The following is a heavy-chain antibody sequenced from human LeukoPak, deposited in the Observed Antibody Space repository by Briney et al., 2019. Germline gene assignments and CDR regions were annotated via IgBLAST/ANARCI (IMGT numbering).Heavy chain of an antibody. V-gene: IGHV3-20*04. Sequence: GGSLRLSCAASGFTFDDYGMNWVRQVPGKGLEWVSGINWNGDSRGYADSVKGRFTISRDNTKNSLYLQMNSLRAEDTALYYCARKQLVDYNFYYMDVWGKGTTVTVSS. D-gene: IGHD6-6*01. CDR1: GFTFDDYG. CDR3: ARKQLVDYNFYYMDV. J-gene: IGHJ6*03. CDR2: INWNGDSR.